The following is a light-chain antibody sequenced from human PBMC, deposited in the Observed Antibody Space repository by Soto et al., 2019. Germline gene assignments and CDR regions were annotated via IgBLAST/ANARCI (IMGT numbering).Light chain of an antibody. CDR3: CSYTASTIYV. CDR2: EVN. Sequence: QSVLTQPPSASGSPGQSVTISCTGTTSDVGGYNYVSWYQQHPGQAPKVIIYEVNKRPSGVPDRFSGSKSGNTASLTVSGLQHDDEADYFCCSYTASTIYVFGTGTKLTVL. V-gene: IGLV2-8*01. CDR1: TSDVGGYNY. J-gene: IGLJ1*01.